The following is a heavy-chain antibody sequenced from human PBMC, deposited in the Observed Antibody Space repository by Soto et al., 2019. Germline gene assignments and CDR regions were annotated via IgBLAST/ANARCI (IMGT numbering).Heavy chain of an antibody. CDR3: ARGGLYKYSFGY. CDR1: GFTFSSHW. CDR2: LHSDGSSI. Sequence: EVQLVESGGGLVPPGGSLRLSCAASGFTFSSHWMHWVRQAPGKGLVWVSRLHSDGSSINYADSVRGRFTISRDNAKNTLYLQVNILRAADTAVYYCARGGLYKYSFGYWGQGTLVTVSS. V-gene: IGHV3-74*01. J-gene: IGHJ4*02. D-gene: IGHD1-20*01.